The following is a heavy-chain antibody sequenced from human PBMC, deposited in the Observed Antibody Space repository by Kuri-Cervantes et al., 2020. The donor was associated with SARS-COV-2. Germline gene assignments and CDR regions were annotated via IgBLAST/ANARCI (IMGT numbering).Heavy chain of an antibody. J-gene: IGHJ4*02. CDR2: ISSSSSYI. CDR1: GFTFSSYA. D-gene: IGHD3-9*01. Sequence: GGSLRLSCAASGFTFSSYAMSWVRQAPGKGLEWVSSISSSSSYIYYADSVKGRFTISRDNAKNSLYLQMNSLRAEDTAVYYCARSSKFHYDILTGYPRCYFDYWGQGTLVTVSS. CDR3: ARSSKFHYDILTGYPRCYFDY. V-gene: IGHV3-21*01.